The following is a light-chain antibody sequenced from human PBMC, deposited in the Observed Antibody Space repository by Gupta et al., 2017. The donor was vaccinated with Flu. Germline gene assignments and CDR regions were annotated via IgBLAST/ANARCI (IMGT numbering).Light chain of an antibody. CDR3: MRGTHPWT. CDR2: EVS. CDR1: QSLVYKNGITY. Sequence: DVVMTQSPLSLPVTLGQPASISCRSSQSLVYKNGITYLNWFQQRPGQSPRRLIYEVSNRDSGVPDRFSGSGSVTEFTLTISRVEAEDVGVDYCMRGTHPWTFGQGTRLEI. V-gene: IGKV2-30*01. J-gene: IGKJ2*02.